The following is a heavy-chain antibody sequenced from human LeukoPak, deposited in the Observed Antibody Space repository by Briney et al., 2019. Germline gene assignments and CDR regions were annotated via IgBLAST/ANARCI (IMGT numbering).Heavy chain of an antibody. CDR3: AKDNSGSSTGGYYFDS. D-gene: IGHD1-26*01. V-gene: IGHV3-30*18. CDR1: GXTFSSYG. J-gene: IGHJ4*02. CDR2: ISYDGINK. Sequence: PGRSLRLSCAASGXTFSSYGMHWVRQAPGKGLEWVAVISYDGINKYYADSVKGRFTISRDNSKNTLYLQMNSLRAEDTAVYYCAKDNSGSSTGGYYFDSWGQGTLVTVSS.